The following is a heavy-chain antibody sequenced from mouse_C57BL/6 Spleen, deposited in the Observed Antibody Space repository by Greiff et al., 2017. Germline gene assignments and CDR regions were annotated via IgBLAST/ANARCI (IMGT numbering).Heavy chain of an antibody. J-gene: IGHJ2*01. D-gene: IGHD2-13*01. Sequence: VQLQQPGAELVMPGASVKLSCKASGYTFTSYWMHWVKQRPGQGLEWIGEIDPSDSYTNYNQKFKGKSTLTVDKSSSTAYMQRSSLTSEDSAVYSCARDYSHYFDYWGQGTTLTVSS. CDR2: IDPSDSYT. V-gene: IGHV1-69*01. CDR3: ARDYSHYFDY. CDR1: GYTFTSYW.